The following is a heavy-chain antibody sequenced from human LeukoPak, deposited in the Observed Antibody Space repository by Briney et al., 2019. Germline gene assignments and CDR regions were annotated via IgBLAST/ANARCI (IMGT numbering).Heavy chain of an antibody. CDR3: ARDYYDSSGYSEGFDP. Sequence: GASVKVSCKASGYTFTSYDINWVRQATGQGLECMGWTNPNSGNTGYAQKFQGRVTITADKSTSTAYMELSSLRSEDTAVYYCARDYYDSSGYSEGFDPWGQGTLVTVSS. J-gene: IGHJ5*02. D-gene: IGHD3-22*01. CDR2: TNPNSGNT. V-gene: IGHV1-8*01. CDR1: GYTFTSYD.